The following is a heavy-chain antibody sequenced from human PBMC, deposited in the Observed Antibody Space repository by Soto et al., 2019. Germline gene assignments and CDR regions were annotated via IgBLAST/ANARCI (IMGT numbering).Heavy chain of an antibody. CDR1: GYTFTSYA. CDR3: ARVEAGPSPIAARRYYFDY. CDR2: ISAYNGTT. Sequence: QVQLLQSGAEVKKPGASVKVSCKTSGYTFTSYAISWVRQAPGQGLEWLGWISAYNGTTNYAQKHHGRVTMTTDTSTGTAYMDLRSLRSDDTALYYCARVEAGPSPIAARRYYFDYWGQGTLVTVSS. V-gene: IGHV1-18*04. D-gene: IGHD6-6*01. J-gene: IGHJ4*02.